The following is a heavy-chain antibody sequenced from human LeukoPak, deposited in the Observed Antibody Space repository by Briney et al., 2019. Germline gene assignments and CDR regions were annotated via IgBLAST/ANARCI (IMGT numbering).Heavy chain of an antibody. CDR2: ISYDGSNK. CDR1: GFTFSSYG. Sequence: PGGSLRLSCAASGFTFSSYGMHWVRQAPGKGLEWVAVISYDGSNKYYGDSVKGRSTISRDNSKNTLYLQMNSLRAEDTAVYYCAKVGGDYYASGSYLNYYYYYMDVWGKGTTVTVSS. D-gene: IGHD3-10*01. CDR3: AKVGGDYYASGSYLNYYYYYMDV. V-gene: IGHV3-30*18. J-gene: IGHJ6*03.